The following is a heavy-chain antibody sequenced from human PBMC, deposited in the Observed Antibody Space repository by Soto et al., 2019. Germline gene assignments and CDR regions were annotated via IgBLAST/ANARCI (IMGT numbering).Heavy chain of an antibody. Sequence: EVQLVESGGGLVKPGGSLRLSCAASGFTFSSYSMNWVRQAPGKGLEWVSSISSSSSYIYYADSVKGRFTISRDNAQNSLYLRMNSLRAEDTAVYFCARGGYYRYYFDYWGQGTLVTVSS. CDR1: GFTFSSYS. CDR2: ISSSSSYI. CDR3: ARGGYYRYYFDY. V-gene: IGHV3-21*01. J-gene: IGHJ4*02. D-gene: IGHD3-10*01.